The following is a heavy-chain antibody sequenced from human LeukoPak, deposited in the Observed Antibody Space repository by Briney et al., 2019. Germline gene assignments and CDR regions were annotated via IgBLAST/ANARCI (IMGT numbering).Heavy chain of an antibody. CDR3: AKIRMAGSSTWYPNDY. CDR2: ISGSDGST. CDR1: GFSLSSYA. V-gene: IGHV3-23*01. D-gene: IGHD6-13*01. J-gene: IGHJ4*02. Sequence: GGSLRLSCAASGFSLSSYAMSWVRQAPGKGREWVSGISGSDGSTYYADSVKGRFTLSRDNSKNTLYLQMNRLRAEDTAVYYCAKIRMAGSSTWYPNDYWGQGTLVTVSS.